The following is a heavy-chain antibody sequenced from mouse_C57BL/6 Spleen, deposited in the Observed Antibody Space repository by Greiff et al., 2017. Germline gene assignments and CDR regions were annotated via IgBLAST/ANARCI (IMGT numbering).Heavy chain of an antibody. J-gene: IGHJ2*01. Sequence: QVQLQQSGAELVRPGASVTLSCKASGYTFNNYEMPWVKQTPVHGLEWIGAIDPETGGTAYNQKFQGKAILTADKSSSTAYMELRSLTSEDSAVYYCTGSDPCGYWGQGTTLTVSS. CDR2: IDPETGGT. CDR3: TGSDPCGY. CDR1: GYTFNNYE. V-gene: IGHV1-15*01.